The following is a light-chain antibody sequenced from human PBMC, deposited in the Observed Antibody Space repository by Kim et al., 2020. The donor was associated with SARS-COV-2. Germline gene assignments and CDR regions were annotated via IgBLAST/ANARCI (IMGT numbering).Light chain of an antibody. CDR3: QQYSDWPRA. Sequence: EIVMTQSPATLSVSPGERATLSCRASQSVSSNLAWYQQRPGQAPRLLIHGASTRATGVPARFSGSGSGTEFTLTISSLQSEYFAVYYCQQYSDWPRAFGQGTKLEI. CDR2: GAS. CDR1: QSVSSN. V-gene: IGKV3-15*01. J-gene: IGKJ2*01.